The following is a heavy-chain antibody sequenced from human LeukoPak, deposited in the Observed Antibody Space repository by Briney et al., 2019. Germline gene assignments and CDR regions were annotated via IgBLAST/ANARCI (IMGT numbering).Heavy chain of an antibody. Sequence: GGSLRLSCAASGFTFSSYWMSWVRQAPGKGLEWVANIKQDGSEKYSVDTVKGRFTISRDNAKNSLYLQMNSLRAEDTAVYYCARPSMVRGIDYWGQGTLVTVSS. V-gene: IGHV3-7*01. CDR2: IKQDGSEK. CDR3: ARPSMVRGIDY. D-gene: IGHD3-10*01. CDR1: GFTFSSYW. J-gene: IGHJ4*02.